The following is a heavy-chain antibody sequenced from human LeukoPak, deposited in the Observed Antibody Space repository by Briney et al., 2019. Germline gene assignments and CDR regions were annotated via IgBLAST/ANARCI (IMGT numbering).Heavy chain of an antibody. J-gene: IGHJ4*02. CDR1: GGTFSSYA. Sequence: SVKVSCKASGGTFSSYAISWVRQAPGQGLEWMGRIIPIFGIANYAQKFQGRVTITADKSTSTAYMELSSLRSEDTAVYYCAQPRLDSSKLDYWGQGTLVTVSS. CDR2: IIPIFGIA. CDR3: AQPRLDSSKLDY. V-gene: IGHV1-69*04. D-gene: IGHD3-22*01.